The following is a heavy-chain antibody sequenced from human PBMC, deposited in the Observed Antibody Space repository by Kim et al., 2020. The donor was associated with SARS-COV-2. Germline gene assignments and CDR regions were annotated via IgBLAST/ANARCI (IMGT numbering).Heavy chain of an antibody. J-gene: IGHJ3*01. V-gene: IGHV4-39*07. D-gene: IGHD3-22*01. CDR3: ARDLRFSYDSSGYHGAFDF. Sequence: SETLSLTCTVSGGSISSSDYYWGWIRQPPGKGLEWIGNIYYTGGTYYNPSLTSRVTILVDMSKNQFSLKLTSVTAADTAVYFCARDLRFSYDSSGYHGAFDFWGQGTMVTVSS. CDR2: IYYTGGT. CDR1: GGSISSSDYY.